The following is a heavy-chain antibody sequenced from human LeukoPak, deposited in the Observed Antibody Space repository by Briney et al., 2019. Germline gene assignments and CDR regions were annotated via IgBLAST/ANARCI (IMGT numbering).Heavy chain of an antibody. CDR2: IGTAGDT. V-gene: IGHV3-13*01. CDR3: ARQNTPHGNFDY. J-gene: IGHJ4*02. Sequence: PGGSLRLSCAASGFTLSSYAMHWVRQPAGKGLEWVSAIGTAGDTFYPGSVKGRFTISRENAKKSLFLQMNSLRDEDTAVYYCARQNTPHGNFDYWGQGTLVTVSS. D-gene: IGHD1-26*01. CDR1: GFTLSSYA.